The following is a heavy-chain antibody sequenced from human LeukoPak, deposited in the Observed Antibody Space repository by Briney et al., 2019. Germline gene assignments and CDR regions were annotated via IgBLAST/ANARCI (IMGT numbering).Heavy chain of an antibody. CDR3: ARDKIGYYRWFDP. CDR1: GFTFRTYE. D-gene: IGHD1-26*01. Sequence: PGGSLRLSCVASGFTFRTYEMNWVRQAPGKGLEWVSYISGSDPTVYCADSVRGRFIISRDNAKNSLYLQMNSLRAEDTAVYYCARDKIGYYRWFDPWGQGTLVTVSS. CDR2: ISGSDPTV. J-gene: IGHJ5*02. V-gene: IGHV3-48*03.